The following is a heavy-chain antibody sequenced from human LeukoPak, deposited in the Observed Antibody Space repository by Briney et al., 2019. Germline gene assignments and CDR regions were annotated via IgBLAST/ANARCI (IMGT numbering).Heavy chain of an antibody. J-gene: IGHJ4*02. Sequence: GESLRLSCAASGFTFSSYVMSWVRQAPGKGLEWVSTITGSGGNTYYADSVKGRFTISRDNSKNTLHLQMNSLSAEDTALYYCARRGYCGGGTCNRNFEFWGQGTLVTVSS. CDR2: ITGSGGNT. D-gene: IGHD2-15*01. CDR3: ARRGYCGGGTCNRNFEF. CDR1: GFTFSSYV. V-gene: IGHV3-23*01.